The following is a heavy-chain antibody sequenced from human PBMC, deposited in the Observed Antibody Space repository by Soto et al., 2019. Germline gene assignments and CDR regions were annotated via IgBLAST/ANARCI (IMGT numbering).Heavy chain of an antibody. CDR1: GGSISSSSYY. J-gene: IGHJ5*02. CDR2: IYYSGST. Sequence: QLQLQESGPGLVKPSETLSLTCTVSGGSISSSSYYWGWIRQPPGKGLEWIGSIYYSGSTYYNPSLKSRVTLSVDTSKNQFSLKLSSVTAADTAVYYCARLHPDSSSWSFWFDPWGQGTLVTVSS. D-gene: IGHD6-13*01. V-gene: IGHV4-39*01. CDR3: ARLHPDSSSWSFWFDP.